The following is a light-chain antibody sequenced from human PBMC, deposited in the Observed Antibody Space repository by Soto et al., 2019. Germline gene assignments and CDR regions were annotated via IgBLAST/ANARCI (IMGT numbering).Light chain of an antibody. J-gene: IGKJ5*01. CDR2: DAS. CDR1: QSVSSSY. V-gene: IGKV3D-20*01. Sequence: IVLKQSPATLSLYTVEIATLSFEASQSVSSSYLAWYQQKPGLAPRLLIYDASSRATGIPDRFSGSGSGTDFTLTISRLEPEDFAVYYCQQYGSSLITFGQGTRLEIK. CDR3: QQYGSSLIT.